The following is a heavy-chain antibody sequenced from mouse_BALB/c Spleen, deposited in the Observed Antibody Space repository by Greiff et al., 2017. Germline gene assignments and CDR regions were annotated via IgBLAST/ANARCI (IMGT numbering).Heavy chain of an antibody. Sequence: VQLQQSGPELVKPGASVKISCKASGYSFTGYYMHWVKQSHVKSLEWIGRINPYNGATSYNQNFKDKASLTVDKSSSTAYMELHSLTSEDSAVYYCARAGDGSYYAMDDGGEGTSVSVS. CDR3: ARAGDGSYYAMDD. CDR1: GYSFTGYY. V-gene: IGHV1-31*01. CDR2: INPYNGAT. D-gene: IGHD2-3*01. J-gene: IGHJ4*01.